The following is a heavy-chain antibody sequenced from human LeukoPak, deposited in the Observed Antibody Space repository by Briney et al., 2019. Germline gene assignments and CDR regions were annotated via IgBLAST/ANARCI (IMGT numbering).Heavy chain of an antibody. CDR3: ARGHCSGGSCLLDY. D-gene: IGHD2-15*01. J-gene: IGHJ4*02. CDR2: INSDGSST. Sequence: GGSLRLSCAASGFNLSSYWMHWVRQAPGKGLVWVSRINSDGSSTSYADSVKGRFTISRDNAKNTLYLQMNSLRDEDTAVYYCARGHCSGGSCLLDYWGQGTLVAVSS. CDR1: GFNLSSYW. V-gene: IGHV3-74*01.